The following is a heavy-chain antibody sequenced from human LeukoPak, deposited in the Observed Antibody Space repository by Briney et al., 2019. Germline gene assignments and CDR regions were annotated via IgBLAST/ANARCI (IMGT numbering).Heavy chain of an antibody. Sequence: GGSLRLSCAASGFTFSSYSMNWVRLAPGKGVEWVSYISSSSSTIYYADSVKGRFTISRDNARNSLYLQMNSLRAEDTAVYYCASAGAYYYSMDVWGKGTTVTVSS. CDR1: GFTFSSYS. CDR3: ASAGAYYYSMDV. J-gene: IGHJ6*03. V-gene: IGHV3-48*01. CDR2: ISSSSSTI. D-gene: IGHD7-27*01.